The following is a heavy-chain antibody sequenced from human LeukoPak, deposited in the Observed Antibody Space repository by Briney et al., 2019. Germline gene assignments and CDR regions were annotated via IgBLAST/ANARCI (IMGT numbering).Heavy chain of an antibody. CDR3: AKDKPPYSSGWYRGYYYYGMDV. D-gene: IGHD6-19*01. Sequence: GGSLRLSCAASGFTFSSYWMNWVRQAPGKGLVWVSRIASDGSSTTYADSVKGRFTISRDNSKNTLYLQMNSLRAEDTAVYYCAKDKPPYSSGWYRGYYYYGMDVWRQGTTVTVSS. CDR2: IASDGSST. CDR1: GFTFSSYW. J-gene: IGHJ6*02. V-gene: IGHV3-74*01.